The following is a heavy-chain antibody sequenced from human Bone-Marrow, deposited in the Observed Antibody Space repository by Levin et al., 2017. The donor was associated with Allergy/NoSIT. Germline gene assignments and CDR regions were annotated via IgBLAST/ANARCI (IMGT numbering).Heavy chain of an antibody. CDR2: IYYSGNT. CDR1: GDSVSSSSFY. CDR3: AGHKGWERPGEWFDP. Sequence: SETLSLTCTVSGDSVSSSSFYWGWIRQPPGEGLEWIGSIYYSGNTYYNPSLRSRVTISVDTSTNQFSLNLNSVTAADTAVYYCAGHKGWERPGEWFDPWGQGTLVTVSS. V-gene: IGHV4-39*01. D-gene: IGHD1-26*01. J-gene: IGHJ5*02.